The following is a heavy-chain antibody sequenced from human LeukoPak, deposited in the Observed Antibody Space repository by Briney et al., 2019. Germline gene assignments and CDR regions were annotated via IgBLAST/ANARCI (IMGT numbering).Heavy chain of an antibody. D-gene: IGHD3/OR15-3a*01. V-gene: IGHV4-39*07. J-gene: IGHJ4*02. CDR1: GDSISSSKYY. CDR2: IYNSGNT. CDR3: ARDPNSRDLKNDS. Sequence: SETLSLTCAVSGDSISSSKYYWGWIRQPPGKGLEWIGSIYNSGNTYYNPSLKRRVTISVDTSQNQFSLKLSSVTAADTAIYYCARDPNSRDLKNDSWGQGTLVTVSS.